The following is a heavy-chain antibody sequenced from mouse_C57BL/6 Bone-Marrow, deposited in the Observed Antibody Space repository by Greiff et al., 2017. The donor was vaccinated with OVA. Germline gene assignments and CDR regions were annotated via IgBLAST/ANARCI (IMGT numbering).Heavy chain of an antibody. V-gene: IGHV1-39*01. D-gene: IGHD1-1*01. Sequence: VQLQQSGPELVKPGASVKISCKASGYSFTDYNMNWVKQSNGKSLEWIGVINPNYGTPSYNQKFKGKATLTVDQSSSTAYMQLNSLTSEVSAVCYCARGTPYYGSSSGYYFDYWGQGTTLTVSS. CDR1: GYSFTDYN. J-gene: IGHJ2*01. CDR3: ARGTPYYGSSSGYYFDY. CDR2: INPNYGTP.